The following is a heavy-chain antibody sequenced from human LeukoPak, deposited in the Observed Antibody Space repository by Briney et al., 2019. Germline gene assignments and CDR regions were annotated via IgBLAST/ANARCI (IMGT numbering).Heavy chain of an antibody. Sequence: PSQTLSLTCTVSGGSISSGGYYWSWIRQPPGKGLEWIGYIYHSGSTYYNPSLKSRVTISVDRSKNQFSLKLSSVTAADTAVYYCARESDTSSPSPNAFDIWGQGTMVTVSS. J-gene: IGHJ3*02. CDR2: IYHSGST. V-gene: IGHV4-30-2*01. D-gene: IGHD2-2*01. CDR3: ARESDTSSPSPNAFDI. CDR1: GGSISSGGYY.